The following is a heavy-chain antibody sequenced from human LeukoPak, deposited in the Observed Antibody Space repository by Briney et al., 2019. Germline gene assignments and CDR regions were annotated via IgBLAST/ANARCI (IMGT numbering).Heavy chain of an antibody. CDR2: ISAYNGNT. Sequence: ASVKVSCKASGYAFTTYGISWVRQAPGQGLEWMGWISAYNGNTNYAQKLQGRVTMTTDTSTSTAYMELRSLRSDDTAVYYCARDTTAYGSGSYYNGGIYYYGMDVWGQGTTVTVSS. CDR3: ARDTTAYGSGSYYNGGIYYYGMDV. CDR1: GYAFTTYG. V-gene: IGHV1-18*01. D-gene: IGHD3-10*01. J-gene: IGHJ6*02.